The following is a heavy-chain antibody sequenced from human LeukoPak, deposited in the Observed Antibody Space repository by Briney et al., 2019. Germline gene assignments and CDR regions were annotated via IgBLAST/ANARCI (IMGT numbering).Heavy chain of an antibody. D-gene: IGHD3-3*01. CDR3: ARDGYYDFWSGSPIEYYFDY. CDR1: GFTFSSYS. J-gene: IGHJ4*02. CDR2: ISSSSSYI. Sequence: PGGSLRLSCAASGFTFSSYSMNWVRQAPGKGLEWVSSISSSSSYIYYADSVKGRFTISRDNAKNSLYLQMNSLRAEDTAVYYCARDGYYDFWSGSPIEYYFDYWGQGTLVTVSS. V-gene: IGHV3-21*01.